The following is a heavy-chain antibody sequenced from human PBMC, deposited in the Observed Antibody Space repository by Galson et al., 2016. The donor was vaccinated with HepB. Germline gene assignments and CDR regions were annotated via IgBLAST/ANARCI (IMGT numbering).Heavy chain of an antibody. Sequence: SLRLSCAASGFTFRKYPMHWVRQAPGKGLEYVSVISGDGGSTYYADSVKGRFTISRDNSKNMLYLQMSSLNSEDTAIYYCVKMGMVVADTRTDFWGQGTMVTVSS. V-gene: IGHV3-64D*06. CDR1: GFTFRKYP. CDR3: VKMGMVVADTRTDF. CDR2: ISGDGGST. D-gene: IGHD3-16*01. J-gene: IGHJ3*01.